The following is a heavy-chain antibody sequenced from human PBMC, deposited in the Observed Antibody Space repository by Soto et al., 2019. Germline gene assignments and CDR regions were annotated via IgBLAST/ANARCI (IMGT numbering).Heavy chain of an antibody. CDR1: GFTFSSYA. J-gene: IGHJ2*01. V-gene: IGHV3-23*01. D-gene: IGHD3-22*01. CDR2: ISGSGGST. Sequence: PGGALRLSCAASGFTFSSYAMSWVRQAPGKGLEWVSAISGSGGSTYYADSVKGRFTISRDNTKNTLYLQMNSLRAEDTAVYYCAKGPSITMKVVVITNWYFDLWGRGTLVTVSS. CDR3: AKGPSITMKVVVITNWYFDL.